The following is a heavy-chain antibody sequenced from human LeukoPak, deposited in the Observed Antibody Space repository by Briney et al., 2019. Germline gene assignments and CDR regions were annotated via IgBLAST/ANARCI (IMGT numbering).Heavy chain of an antibody. CDR1: GYTFTSYD. D-gene: IGHD2-15*01. CDR2: MNPNSGNT. J-gene: IGHJ5*02. V-gene: IGHV1-8*01. CDR3: ARGTRYCSGGSCSFDP. Sequence: ASVKVSCKASGYTFTSYDINWVRQATGQGLEWMGWMNPNSGNTGYAQKFQGRVTMTRNTSISTAYMELSSLRSEDTAVYYCARGTRYCSGGSCSFDPWGQGTLSPSPQ.